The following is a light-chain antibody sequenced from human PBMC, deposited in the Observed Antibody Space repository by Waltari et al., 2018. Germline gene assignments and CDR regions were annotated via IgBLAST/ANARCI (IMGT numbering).Light chain of an antibody. Sequence: DIQMTQSPSSLSASVGDTVTITCRTSQTVTTSLNWYQFKPGAAPKLLIFAASRLSDGVPSRFSGSGYGTDFTLTIRSLRPEDFGTYYCQQSSTTIFTFGPGTRVDVK. V-gene: IGKV1-39*01. J-gene: IGKJ3*01. CDR2: AAS. CDR3: QQSSTTIFT. CDR1: QTVTTS.